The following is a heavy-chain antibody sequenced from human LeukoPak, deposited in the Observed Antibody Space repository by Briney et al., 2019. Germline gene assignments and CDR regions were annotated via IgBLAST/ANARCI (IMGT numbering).Heavy chain of an antibody. J-gene: IGHJ6*02. V-gene: IGHV1-18*01. CDR1: GYTFTSYV. D-gene: IGHD3-9*01. CDR3: ARVLRRDILTGYYPRYYYYGMDV. CDR2: ISAYNGNT. Sequence: GASVKVSCKASGYTFTSYVISWVRQAPGQGLGWMGWISAYNGNTNYAQKLQGRVTMTTDTSTSTAYMALRSLRSDDTAVYYCARVLRRDILTGYYPRYYYYGMDVWGQGTTVTVS.